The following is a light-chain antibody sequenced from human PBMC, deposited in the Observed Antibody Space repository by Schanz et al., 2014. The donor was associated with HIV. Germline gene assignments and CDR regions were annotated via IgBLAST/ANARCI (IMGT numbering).Light chain of an antibody. Sequence: QSVLTQPASVSGSPGQSITISCTGTSNDVGGYNFVSWYQQHPGKAPKLIIYDVSNRPSGVSNRFSGSKSGITASLTISGLQADDEADYYCSSFAGSNIPWVFGGGTKLTVL. V-gene: IGLV2-14*03. CDR3: SSFAGSNIPWV. CDR1: SNDVGGYNF. CDR2: DVS. J-gene: IGLJ3*02.